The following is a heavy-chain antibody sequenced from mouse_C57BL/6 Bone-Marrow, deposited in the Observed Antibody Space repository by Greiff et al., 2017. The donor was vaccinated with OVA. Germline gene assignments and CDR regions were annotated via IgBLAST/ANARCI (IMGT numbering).Heavy chain of an antibody. D-gene: IGHD1-1*01. V-gene: IGHV3-6*01. CDR2: ISYDGSN. CDR3: ARLITTVVRYFDY. CDR1: GYSITSGYS. Sequence: EVQRVESGPGLVKPSQSLSLTCSVTGYSITSGYSWNWIRQFPGNKLEWMGYISYDGSNNYNPSLKNRISITRDTSKNQFFLKLNSVTTEDTATYYCARLITTVVRYFDYWGQGTTLTVSS. J-gene: IGHJ2*01.